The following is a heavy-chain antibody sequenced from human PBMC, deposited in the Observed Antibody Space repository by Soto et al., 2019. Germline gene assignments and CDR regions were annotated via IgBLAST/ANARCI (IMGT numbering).Heavy chain of an antibody. Sequence: QVQLVQSGAEVMKPGSSVKVSCKASGGTFSSYAISWVRQAPGQWLEWMGGIIPIFGTANYAQKFQGRVTITADKSTSTAYMELSSLRSEATAVYYCARVGLLGAPVEGMDVWGQGTTVTVSS. CDR3: ARVGLLGAPVEGMDV. D-gene: IGHD1-26*01. J-gene: IGHJ6*02. CDR2: IIPIFGTA. CDR1: GGTFSSYA. V-gene: IGHV1-69*06.